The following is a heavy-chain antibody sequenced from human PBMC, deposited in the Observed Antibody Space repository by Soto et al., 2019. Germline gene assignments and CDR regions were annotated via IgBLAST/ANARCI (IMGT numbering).Heavy chain of an antibody. V-gene: IGHV3-66*01. CDR2: IYSGGST. Sequence: GGSLRLSCAASESTVSSNHMSWVRQAPGKGLEWVSVIYSGGSTYYADSVKGRFTISRDNSKNTLYLQMNSLRAEDTAMYYCARDNPTYYFGSGSHYFGYWGQGT. J-gene: IGHJ4*02. D-gene: IGHD3-10*01. CDR3: ARDNPTYYFGSGSHYFGY. CDR1: ESTVSSNH.